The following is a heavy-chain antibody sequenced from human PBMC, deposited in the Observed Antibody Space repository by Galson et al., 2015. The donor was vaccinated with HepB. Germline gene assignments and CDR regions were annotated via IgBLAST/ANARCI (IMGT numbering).Heavy chain of an antibody. CDR1: GYTFTSYA. J-gene: IGHJ6*03. CDR2: INAGNGNT. V-gene: IGHV1-3*01. Sequence: SVKVSCKASGYTFTSYAMHWVRQAPGQRLEWMGWINAGNGNTKYSQKFQGRVTITRDTSASTAYMELSSLRSEDTAVSYCARPYSGSYRRGNYYMDVWGKGTTVTVSS. D-gene: IGHD1-26*01. CDR3: ARPYSGSYRRGNYYMDV.